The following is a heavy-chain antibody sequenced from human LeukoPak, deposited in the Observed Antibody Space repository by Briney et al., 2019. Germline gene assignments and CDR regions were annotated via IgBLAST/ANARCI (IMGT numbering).Heavy chain of an antibody. J-gene: IGHJ4*02. V-gene: IGHV4-34*01. Sequence: SETLSLTCAVYGASFNSYYWRWIRQPPGKGLEWIGSVYYSGSTHYNPSLKSRVTISVDTSKIQFSLRLSSVTAADTAVYYCARHSSGYYYSFDYWGLGTLVTVSS. CDR3: ARHSSGYYYSFDY. CDR1: GASFNSYY. D-gene: IGHD3-22*01. CDR2: VYYSGST.